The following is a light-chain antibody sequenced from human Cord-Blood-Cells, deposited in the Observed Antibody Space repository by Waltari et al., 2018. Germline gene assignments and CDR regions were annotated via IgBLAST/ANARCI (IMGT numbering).Light chain of an antibody. J-gene: IGKJ3*01. V-gene: IGKV1-39*01. CDR3: QQSYGTPVT. CDR1: QNMSSY. CDR2: AAS. Sequence: DIQMTQSPSSLSAPVGDRVTITCRASQNMSSYLNWYQQKPGKAPKRLIYAASSLQSGVPERFSGSGSGTDFTLTISSLQPEDFATYYCQQSYGTPVTFGPGTKVDIK.